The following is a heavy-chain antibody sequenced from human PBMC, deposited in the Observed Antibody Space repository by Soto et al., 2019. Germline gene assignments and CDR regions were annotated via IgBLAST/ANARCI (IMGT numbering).Heavy chain of an antibody. CDR1: GGSISSYY. J-gene: IGHJ5*02. CDR3: ARTLERFDP. CDR2: IYYSGST. Sequence: ASETLSLTCTVSGGSISSYYWSWIRQPPGKGLEWIGYIYYSGSTNYNPSLKSRVTISVDTSKNQFSLKLSSVTAADTAVYYCARTLERFDPWGQGTLVTVSS. V-gene: IGHV4-59*01.